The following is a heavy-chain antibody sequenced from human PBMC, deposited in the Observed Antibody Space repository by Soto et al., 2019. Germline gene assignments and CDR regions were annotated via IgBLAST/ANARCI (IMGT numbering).Heavy chain of an antibody. Sequence: EEQLVESGGGLVKPGWSLRLSCAASGFTFSTSIMNWVRQAPGTGLEWVSSITSSSSHMFYADSVKGRFTISRDNARNSLYLQMNSLRAEDTVIYYCTKSLGRVPTITWGQGTLVTVSS. CDR2: ITSSSSHM. V-gene: IGHV3-21*06. D-gene: IGHD5-12*01. CDR3: TKSLGRVPTIT. CDR1: GFTFSTSI. J-gene: IGHJ4*02.